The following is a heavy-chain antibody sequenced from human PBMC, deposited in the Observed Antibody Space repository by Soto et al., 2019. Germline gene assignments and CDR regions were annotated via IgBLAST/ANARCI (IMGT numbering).Heavy chain of an antibody. CDR3: ARCLGVGHCTNCIWQLFQH. V-gene: IGHV3-23*01. D-gene: IGHD2-8*01. CDR1: GFTFGNYA. Sequence: EVQLLESGGDLVQPGGSLRLSCAASGFTFGNYAMCWVRQAPGKGLEWVSNIGGSGGDTYYAGSVKDLITISRDNSENTLYLQMNSLRAEDTTLYYCARCLGVGHCTNCIWQLFQHWGHGTLVTVS. CDR2: IGGSGGDT. J-gene: IGHJ1*01.